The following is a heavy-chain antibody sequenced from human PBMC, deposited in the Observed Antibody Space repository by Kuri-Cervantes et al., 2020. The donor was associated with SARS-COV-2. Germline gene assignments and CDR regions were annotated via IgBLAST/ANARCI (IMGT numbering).Heavy chain of an antibody. CDR2: ISISGGT. CDR1: GGSVSSGSYY. Sequence: GSLRLSCSVSGGSVSSGSYYWSWIRQPPGKGLEWIGYISISGGTNYNPSLKSRVTISGDTSKDQFSLKLSSVTAADTAVYYCARDSRKNSGWYIDYWGQGTLVTVSS. D-gene: IGHD6-19*01. V-gene: IGHV4-61*01. J-gene: IGHJ4*02. CDR3: ARDSRKNSGWYIDY.